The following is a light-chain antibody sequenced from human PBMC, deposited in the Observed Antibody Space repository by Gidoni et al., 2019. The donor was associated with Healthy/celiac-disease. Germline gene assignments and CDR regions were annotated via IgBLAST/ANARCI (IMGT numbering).Light chain of an antibody. CDR1: QSVSSY. V-gene: IGKV3-11*01. J-gene: IGKJ1*01. CDR3: QQRSNWPRT. CDR2: DAS. Sequence: DIVLTQSPATLSLSPGERATLSCRASQSVSSYLAWYQQKPGQAPRPLIYDASNRATGIPARFSGSGTGTDFTLTISSLEPEDFAVYYCQQRSNWPRTFGQGTKVE.